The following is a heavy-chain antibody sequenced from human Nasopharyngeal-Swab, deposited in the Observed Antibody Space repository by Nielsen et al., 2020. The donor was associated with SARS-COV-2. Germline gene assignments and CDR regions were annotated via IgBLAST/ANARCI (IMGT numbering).Heavy chain of an antibody. J-gene: IGHJ6*02. CDR1: GFTFSDYY. Sequence: GESLKISCAASGFTFSDYYMSWIRQAPGKGLEWVSYISSSSSYTNYADSVKGRFTISRDNAKNSLYLQMNSLRAEDTAVYYCARRVVVRGMDVWGQGTTVTVSS. CDR3: ARRVVVRGMDV. V-gene: IGHV3-11*03. CDR2: ISSSSSYT. D-gene: IGHD2-2*01.